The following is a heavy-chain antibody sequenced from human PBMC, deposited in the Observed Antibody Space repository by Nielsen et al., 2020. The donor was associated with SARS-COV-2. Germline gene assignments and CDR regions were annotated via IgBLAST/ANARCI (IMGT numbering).Heavy chain of an antibody. CDR3: ARGTKGYYGMDV. Sequence: ASVKVSCKASGHTFSSYPMNWLRQAPGQGLEWMGWINTDTGHPTYAQDFTGRFVFSLDTSVTTTYLHISDLKAEDTAVYYCARGTKGYYGMDVWGQGTTVTVSS. CDR2: INTDTGHP. J-gene: IGHJ6*02. D-gene: IGHD2-8*01. V-gene: IGHV7-4-1*02. CDR1: GHTFSSYP.